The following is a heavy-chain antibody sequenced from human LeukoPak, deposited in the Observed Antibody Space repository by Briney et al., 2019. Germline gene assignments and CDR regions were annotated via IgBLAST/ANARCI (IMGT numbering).Heavy chain of an antibody. CDR3: ARAGSYDILTGYYGGPLPRPPPNYYYYGMDA. J-gene: IGHJ6*02. V-gene: IGHV4-59*01. D-gene: IGHD3-9*01. Sequence: PSETLSLTCTVSGGSISSYYWSWIRQPPGKGLEWIGYIYYSGSTNYNPSLKRRVTISVDTSKNQFSLKLSSVTAADTAVYYCARAGSYDILTGYYGGPLPRPPPNYYYYGMDAWGQGTTVTVSS. CDR2: IYYSGST. CDR1: GGSISSYY.